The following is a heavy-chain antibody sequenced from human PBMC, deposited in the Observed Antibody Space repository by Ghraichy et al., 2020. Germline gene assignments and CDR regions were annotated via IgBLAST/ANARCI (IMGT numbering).Heavy chain of an antibody. V-gene: IGHV4-31*03. CDR1: GGSISSGGYY. Sequence: SLNISCTVSGGSISSGGYYWSWIRQHPGKGLEWIGYIYYSGSTYYNPSLKSRVTISVDTSKNQFSLKLSSVTAADTAVYYCARDLRIAAADNWFDPWGQGTLVTVSS. CDR3: ARDLRIAAADNWFDP. D-gene: IGHD6-13*01. CDR2: IYYSGST. J-gene: IGHJ5*02.